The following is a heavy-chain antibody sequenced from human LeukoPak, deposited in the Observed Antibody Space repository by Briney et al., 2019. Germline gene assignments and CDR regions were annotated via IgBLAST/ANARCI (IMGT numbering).Heavy chain of an antibody. CDR3: ARFFFGSGSYSHFDY. J-gene: IGHJ4*02. CDR1: GGSISSYY. CDR2: IYYSGST. V-gene: IGHV4-59*01. Sequence: SETLSLTCTVSGGSISSYYWSWIRQPPGKGLEWIGYIYYSGSTNYNPSLKSRVTISVDTSKNLFSLKLSSVTAADTAVYYCARFFFGSGSYSHFDYWGQGTLVTVSS. D-gene: IGHD3-10*01.